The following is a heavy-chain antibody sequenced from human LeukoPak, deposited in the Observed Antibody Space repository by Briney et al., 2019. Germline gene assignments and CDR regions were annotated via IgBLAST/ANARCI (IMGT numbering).Heavy chain of an antibody. D-gene: IGHD6-6*01. CDR1: GGSISRGGYY. V-gene: IGHV4-61*08. Sequence: SETLSLTCTVSGGSISRGGYYWSWIRQPPGKGLEWIGYIYYSGSTNYNPSLKRRVTISVDTSKNQFSLKLSSVTAADTAVYYCARVMVSSSSKYYYYYYMDVWGKGTTVTVSS. CDR2: IYYSGST. CDR3: ARVMVSSSSKYYYYYYMDV. J-gene: IGHJ6*03.